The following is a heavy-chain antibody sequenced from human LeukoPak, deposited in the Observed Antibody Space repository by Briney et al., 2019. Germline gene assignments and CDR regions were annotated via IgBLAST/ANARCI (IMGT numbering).Heavy chain of an antibody. J-gene: IGHJ3*02. V-gene: IGHV3-48*02. CDR1: GXTFXSYS. CDR3: ARDHAYAFDI. Sequence: GSLRLSCAASGXTFXSYSMXXXXXTPGKGLEWVSYISSSSGSIFYADSVKGRFTISRDNAKNSLYLQMHSLRDEDTAVYYCARDHAYAFDIWGQGTMVTVSS. CDR2: ISSSSGSI.